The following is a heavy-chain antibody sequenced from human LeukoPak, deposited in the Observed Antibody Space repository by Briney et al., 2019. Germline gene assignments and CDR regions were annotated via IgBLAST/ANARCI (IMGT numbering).Heavy chain of an antibody. Sequence: PGGSLRLSCAASGFSFSNYAMSWVRQGPGKGLEWVSAIGGSIGSTFYTDSVKGRFTISRDNSKNTLSLQMNSLRVEDTAVYYCARGPYYYDSSGYYFDYWGQGTLVTVSS. D-gene: IGHD3-22*01. V-gene: IGHV3-23*01. CDR2: IGGSIGST. J-gene: IGHJ4*02. CDR1: GFSFSNYA. CDR3: ARGPYYYDSSGYYFDY.